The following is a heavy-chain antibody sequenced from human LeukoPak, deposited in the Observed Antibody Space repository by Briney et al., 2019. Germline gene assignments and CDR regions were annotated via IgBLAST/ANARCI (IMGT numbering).Heavy chain of an antibody. V-gene: IGHV4-34*01. J-gene: IGHJ4*02. D-gene: IGHD3-22*01. CDR3: ARLIHYDSSGYLDY. CDR1: GGSFSSYY. Sequence: SETLSLTCAVYGGSFSSYYWSWIRQPPGKGLEWIGKINHSGSTNYNPSLKSRVAISVDMSKNQFSLKLSSVTAADTAVYYCARLIHYDSSGYLDYWGQRSLVTVSS. CDR2: INHSGST.